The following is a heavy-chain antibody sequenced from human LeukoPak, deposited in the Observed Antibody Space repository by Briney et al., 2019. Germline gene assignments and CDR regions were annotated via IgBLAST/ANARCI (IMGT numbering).Heavy chain of an antibody. CDR2: IKQDGSEK. J-gene: IGHJ6*02. CDR1: GFTFSSYW. Sequence: GGSLRLSCTASGFTFSSYWMSWVRQAPGKGLEWVANIKQDGSEKDYVDSVKGRFTISRDNAKNSLYLQMNSLRAEDTAVHYCAKYCGGDCYGMDVWGQGTTVTVSS. D-gene: IGHD2-21*01. V-gene: IGHV3-7*01. CDR3: AKYCGGDCYGMDV.